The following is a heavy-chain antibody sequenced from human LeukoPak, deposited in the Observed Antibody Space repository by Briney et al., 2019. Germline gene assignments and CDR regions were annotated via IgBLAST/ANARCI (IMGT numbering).Heavy chain of an antibody. CDR3: ASYPYPYYDSSGYYFNDAFDI. CDR2: INPNSGGT. Sequence: ASVKVSCKASGYTFTGYYMHWVRQAPGQGLEWMGWINPNSGGTNYAQKFQGRVTMTRDTSISTAYMELSRLRSDDTAVYYCASYPYPYYDSSGYYFNDAFDIWGQGTMVTVSS. D-gene: IGHD3-22*01. J-gene: IGHJ3*02. V-gene: IGHV1-2*02. CDR1: GYTFTGYY.